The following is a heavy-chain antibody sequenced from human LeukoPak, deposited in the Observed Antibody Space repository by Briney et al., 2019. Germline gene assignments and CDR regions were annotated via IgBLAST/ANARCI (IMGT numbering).Heavy chain of an antibody. CDR1: GYTFTSYD. CDR2: MSPNSGDT. V-gene: IGHV1-8*01. J-gene: IGHJ4*02. D-gene: IGHD7-27*01. Sequence: ASVKVSCKASGYTFTSYDINWVRHATGQGLEWMGWMSPNSGDTGYAQKFQGRVTMTRDTSISTAFMELTSLKSEDTAVYYCVRGPPDWGFDFWGQGALVTVSS. CDR3: VRGPPDWGFDF.